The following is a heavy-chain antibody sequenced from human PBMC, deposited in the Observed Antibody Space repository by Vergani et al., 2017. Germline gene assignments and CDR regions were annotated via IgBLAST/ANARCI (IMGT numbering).Heavy chain of an antibody. CDR1: GYTFTGYY. Sequence: QVQLVQSGAEVKKPGASVKVSCKASGYTFTGYYMHWVRQAPGQGLEWMGWINPNSGGTNYAQKFQGRVTMTRDTSISTAYMGRSRLRSDDTAVYYCARAVGYSSSWYGYYYGMDVWGQGTTVTVSS. CDR3: ARAVGYSSSWYGYYYGMDV. J-gene: IGHJ6*02. D-gene: IGHD6-13*01. CDR2: INPNSGGT. V-gene: IGHV1-2*02.